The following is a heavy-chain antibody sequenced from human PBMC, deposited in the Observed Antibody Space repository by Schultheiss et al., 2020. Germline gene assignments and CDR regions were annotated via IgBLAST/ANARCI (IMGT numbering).Heavy chain of an antibody. V-gene: IGHV3-15*07. J-gene: IGHJ6*03. D-gene: IGHD5-12*01. Sequence: GGSLRLSCAASGFTFSNAWMNWVRQAPGKGLEWVGRIKSKTDGGTTDYAAPVKGRFTISRDDSKNTLYLQMNSLKTEDTAVYYCTTDPTGYSGYDSLYYYYMDVWGQGTTVTVSS. CDR2: IKSKTDGGTT. CDR1: GFTFSNAW. CDR3: TTDPTGYSGYDSLYYYYMDV.